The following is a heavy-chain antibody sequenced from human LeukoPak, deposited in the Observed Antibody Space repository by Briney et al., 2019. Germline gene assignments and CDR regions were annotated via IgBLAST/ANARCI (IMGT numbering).Heavy chain of an antibody. CDR3: AKDGGEYSYGPNYFDY. V-gene: IGHV3-23*01. CDR1: GFTFSSYA. CDR2: ISGSGGST. D-gene: IGHD5-18*01. Sequence: GGSLRLSCAASGFTFSSYAMSWVRQAPGKGLEWVSAISGSGGSTYYADSVKGRFTISRDNSKNTLYLQMSSLRAEDTAVYYCAKDGGEYSYGPNYFDYWGQGTLVTVSS. J-gene: IGHJ4*02.